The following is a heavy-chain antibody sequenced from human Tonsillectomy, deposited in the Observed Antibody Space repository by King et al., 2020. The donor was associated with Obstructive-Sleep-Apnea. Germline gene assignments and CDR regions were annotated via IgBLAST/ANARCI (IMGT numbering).Heavy chain of an antibody. V-gene: IGHV3-23*04. D-gene: IGHD3-3*01. Sequence: VQLVESGGGLVQPGGSLRLSCVPSGLTFIYHGMAWVRQGPGKGPEWVATISGDGANTHYADSVKGRFTISKDNSKKTLYLQIDTLRAEDTALYYCVKDVGVGPLFEYWGQGTLVTVSS. CDR2: ISGDGANT. J-gene: IGHJ4*02. CDR1: GLTFIYHG. CDR3: VKDVGVGPLFEY.